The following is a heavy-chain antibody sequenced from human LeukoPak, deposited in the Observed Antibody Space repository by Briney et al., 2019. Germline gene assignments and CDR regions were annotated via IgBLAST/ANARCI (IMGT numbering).Heavy chain of an antibody. Sequence: PGGSLRLSCAASGFTFSSYSMNWVRQAPGKGLEWVLSISSSSSYIYYADSVKGRFTISRDNAKNSLYLQMNSLRAEDTAVYYCARAHSSGWYWFDPWGQGTLVTVSS. CDR2: ISSSSSYI. CDR3: ARAHSSGWYWFDP. J-gene: IGHJ5*02. V-gene: IGHV3-21*01. D-gene: IGHD6-19*01. CDR1: GFTFSSYS.